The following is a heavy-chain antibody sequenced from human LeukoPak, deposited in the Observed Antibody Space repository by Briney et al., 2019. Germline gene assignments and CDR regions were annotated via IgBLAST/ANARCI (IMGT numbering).Heavy chain of an antibody. Sequence: ASVKVSCKASGGTFSSYAISWVRQAPGQGLEWMGRIIPILGIANYAQKFQGRVTITADKSTSTAYMELSSLRSEDTAVYYCARLRDPYGSGSYSDNWFDPGAREPWSPSPQ. V-gene: IGHV1-69*04. D-gene: IGHD3-10*01. CDR2: IIPILGIA. J-gene: IGHJ5*02. CDR1: GGTFSSYA. CDR3: ARLRDPYGSGSYSDNWFDP.